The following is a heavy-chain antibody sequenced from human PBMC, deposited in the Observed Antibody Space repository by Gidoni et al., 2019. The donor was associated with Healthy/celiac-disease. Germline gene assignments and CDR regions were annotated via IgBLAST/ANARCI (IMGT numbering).Heavy chain of an antibody. J-gene: IGHJ4*02. CDR3: ARDVVSRYDYSSASDS. Sequence: QVQLVQSGAEVTKPGASVKVSCKASGYIFTSYGISWVRQAPGQGLEWMGWISTYNGNTNYAQKLQGRVSMTTDTSTNTAYMELRSLRADDTAVYYCARDVVSRYDYSSASDSWGEGTLVTVSS. D-gene: IGHD6-19*01. CDR1: GYIFTSYG. CDR2: ISTYNGNT. V-gene: IGHV1-18*04.